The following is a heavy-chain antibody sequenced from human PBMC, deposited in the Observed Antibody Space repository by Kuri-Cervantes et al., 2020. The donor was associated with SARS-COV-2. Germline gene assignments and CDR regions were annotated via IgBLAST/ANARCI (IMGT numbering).Heavy chain of an antibody. Sequence: GGSLRLSCAASGFTFSSYGIHWVRQAPGKGLEWVTFISYDGSSRYYADPVKGRFTISRDNSKNTLWLQMNSLRPDDTAVYYCAKVSKSSVSDFWGQGTLVTVSS. D-gene: IGHD6-19*01. CDR1: GFTFSSYG. V-gene: IGHV3-30*18. CDR2: ISYDGSSR. J-gene: IGHJ4*02. CDR3: AKVSKSSVSDF.